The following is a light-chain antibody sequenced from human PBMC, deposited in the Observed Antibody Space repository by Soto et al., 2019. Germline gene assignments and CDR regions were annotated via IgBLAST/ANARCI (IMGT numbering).Light chain of an antibody. V-gene: IGKV3-20*01. Sequence: EIVLTQSPGTLSLSPGERGTLSCRASQSVSSSYLAWYQQKPGQAPRLLIYGASSRATGIPDRFSGSGSGKSFTLTISRLEPEDFAVYYCQQYGSSPPVWTFGQGTKVEIK. CDR3: QQYGSSPPVWT. J-gene: IGKJ1*01. CDR2: GAS. CDR1: QSVSSSY.